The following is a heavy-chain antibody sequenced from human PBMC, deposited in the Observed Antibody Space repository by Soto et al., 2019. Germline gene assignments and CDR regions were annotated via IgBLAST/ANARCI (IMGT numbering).Heavy chain of an antibody. Sequence: GASVKVSCNASGYTFTGYYMHWLRQAPGQGLEWMGWINPNSGGTNYAQKFQGWVTMTRDTSISTAYMELSRLRSDDTAVYYCARAYDTDAFDIWGQGTMVTVSS. CDR2: INPNSGGT. J-gene: IGHJ3*02. V-gene: IGHV1-2*04. CDR3: ARAYDTDAFDI. D-gene: IGHD3-22*01. CDR1: GYTFTGYY.